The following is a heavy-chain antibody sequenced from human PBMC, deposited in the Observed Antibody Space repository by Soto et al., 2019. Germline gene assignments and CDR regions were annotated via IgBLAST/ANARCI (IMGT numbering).Heavy chain of an antibody. J-gene: IGHJ4*02. Sequence: ASVKVSCKASGYTFTSNYMHWVRQAPGQGLEWMGIINPSGGSTSYAQKFQGRVTMTRDTSTSTVYMELSSLRSEDTAVYYCARVQGGTTSFDYWGQGTLVTVSS. V-gene: IGHV1-46*03. D-gene: IGHD2-2*01. CDR1: GYTFTSNY. CDR2: INPSGGST. CDR3: ARVQGGTTSFDY.